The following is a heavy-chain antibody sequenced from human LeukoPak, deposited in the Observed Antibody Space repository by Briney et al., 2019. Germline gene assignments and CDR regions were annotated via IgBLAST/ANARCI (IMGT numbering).Heavy chain of an antibody. D-gene: IGHD1-26*01. J-gene: IGHJ3*02. V-gene: IGHV4-34*01. Sequence: SETLSLTCAVYGGSFSGYYWSWIRQPPGKGLEWIGEINHSGSTNYNPSLKSRVTISVDTSKNQFSLKLSSVTAADTAVYYCARFVGATHAFDIWGRGTMVTVSS. CDR2: INHSGST. CDR3: ARFVGATHAFDI. CDR1: GGSFSGYY.